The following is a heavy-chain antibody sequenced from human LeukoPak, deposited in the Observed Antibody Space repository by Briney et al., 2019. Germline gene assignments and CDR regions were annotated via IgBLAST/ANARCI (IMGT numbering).Heavy chain of an antibody. CDR2: ISSSSSYI. CDR1: GFTFSSYS. D-gene: IGHD2-2*01. CDR3: ARDSTRGPYYYYYGMDV. V-gene: IGHV3-21*01. Sequence: GGSLRLSCAASGFTFSSYSMNWVRQAPGKGLEWVSSISSSSSYIYSADSVKGRFTISRDNAKNSLYLQMNSLRAEDTAVYYCARDSTRGPYYYYYGMDVWGKGTTVTVSS. J-gene: IGHJ6*04.